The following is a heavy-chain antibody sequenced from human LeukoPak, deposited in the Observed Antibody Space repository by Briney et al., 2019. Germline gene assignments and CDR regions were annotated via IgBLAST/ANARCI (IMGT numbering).Heavy chain of an antibody. J-gene: IGHJ4*02. D-gene: IGHD2-15*01. CDR2: ISGSGGST. V-gene: IGHV3-23*01. Sequence: GGSLRLPCAASGFTFSSYAMSWVRQAPGKGLEWVSAISGSGGSTYYADSVKGRFTISRDNSKNTLYLQMNSLRAEDTAVYYCAKSIVVVVAATAEFDYWGQGTLVTVSS. CDR1: GFTFSSYA. CDR3: AKSIVVVVAATAEFDY.